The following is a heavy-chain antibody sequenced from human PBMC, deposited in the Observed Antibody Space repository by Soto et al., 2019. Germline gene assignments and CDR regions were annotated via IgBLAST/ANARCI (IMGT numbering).Heavy chain of an antibody. CDR2: ISYDGSNK. Sequence: GGSLRLSCVDSGFTHSTSGMHWVRQAPGKGLEWVALISYDGSNKYYADSVKGRFTTSRDNSKNTLYLQMNSLRAEDTAVYYCAKDRDRDYYYGMDVWGQGTTVTVSS. CDR3: AKDRDRDYYYGMDV. CDR1: GFTHSTSG. V-gene: IGHV3-30*18. J-gene: IGHJ6*02. D-gene: IGHD2-21*02.